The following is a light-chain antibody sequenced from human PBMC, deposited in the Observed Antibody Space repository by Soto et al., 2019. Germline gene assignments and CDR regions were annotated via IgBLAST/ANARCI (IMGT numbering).Light chain of an antibody. Sequence: EIVLTQSPGTLSLSPGDRATLSCRASPSVSSNYLAWYQQKPVQAPRVLIYGASSRATGITDRFSGSGSVTNFSLTISRLEPAVFAVYYCQQYDYSPPLTFGGGTKVEIK. CDR2: GAS. CDR3: QQYDYSPPLT. J-gene: IGKJ4*01. V-gene: IGKV3-20*01. CDR1: PSVSSNY.